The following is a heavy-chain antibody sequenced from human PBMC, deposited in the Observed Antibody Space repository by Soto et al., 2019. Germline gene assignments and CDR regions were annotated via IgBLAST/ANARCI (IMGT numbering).Heavy chain of an antibody. V-gene: IGHV1-18*01. Sequence: ASVKVSCKASGYTFTSYGISWVRQAPGQGLEWMGWISAYNGNTNYAQKLQGRVTMTTDTSTSTAYMELRSLRSDDTAVYYCAKGPLVATDKRPIAVAGIYYYYGMDVRGQGTTVTVSS. CDR3: AKGPLVATDKRPIAVAGIYYYYGMDV. J-gene: IGHJ6*02. CDR2: ISAYNGNT. D-gene: IGHD6-19*01. CDR1: GYTFTSYG.